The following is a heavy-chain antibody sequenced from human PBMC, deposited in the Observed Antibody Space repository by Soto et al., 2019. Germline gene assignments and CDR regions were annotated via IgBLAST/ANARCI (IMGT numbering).Heavy chain of an antibody. Sequence: GGSLRLSCAASGFTFSSYWMHWVRQAPGKGLVWVSRINSDRSSTSYADSVKGRFTISRDNAKNTLYLQMNSLRAEDTAVYYCARVLRYFDWLYYGMDVWGQGTTVTVSS. J-gene: IGHJ6*02. V-gene: IGHV3-74*01. CDR1: GFTFSSYW. D-gene: IGHD3-9*01. CDR3: ARVLRYFDWLYYGMDV. CDR2: INSDRSST.